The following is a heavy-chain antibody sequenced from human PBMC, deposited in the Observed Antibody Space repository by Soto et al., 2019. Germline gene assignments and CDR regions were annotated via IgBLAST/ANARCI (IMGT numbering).Heavy chain of an antibody. CDR1: GFTVSSNC. D-gene: IGHD2-2*02. CDR2: IYSGSST. J-gene: IGHJ6*02. Sequence: EVQLVESGGGLVQPGGSLRLSCAASGFTVSSNCMSWVRQAPGKGLEWVSFIYSGSSTYYADSVKGRFTISRDNSKNTLYLQMNSLRAEDTAVYYCARDRNTLYGMDVWGQGTTVTVSS. V-gene: IGHV3-66*01. CDR3: ARDRNTLYGMDV.